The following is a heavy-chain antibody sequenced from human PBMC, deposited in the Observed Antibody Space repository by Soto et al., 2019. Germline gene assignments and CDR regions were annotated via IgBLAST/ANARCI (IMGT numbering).Heavy chain of an antibody. Sequence: QVQLVQSGAEVKEPGASVKVSCKASGYTLTSYYIHWIRQAPGQGLEWMGIINPKGGSTNYAQSFQGRVTITRDTSTSTVYMDLSSLRSEDTAVYYCARGLASGDYWGQGTLVTVSS. CDR3: ARGLASGDY. CDR2: INPKGGST. CDR1: GYTLTSYY. V-gene: IGHV1-46*03. J-gene: IGHJ4*02. D-gene: IGHD6-6*01.